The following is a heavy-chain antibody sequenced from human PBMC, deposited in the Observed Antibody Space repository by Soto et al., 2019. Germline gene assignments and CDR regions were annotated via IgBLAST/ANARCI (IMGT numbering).Heavy chain of an antibody. CDR3: ARHASSSWYTFEYYFDY. J-gene: IGHJ4*02. V-gene: IGHV4-59*08. CDR1: GGSISSYY. Sequence: SETLSLTCTVSGGSISSYYWSWIRQPPGKGLEWIGYIYYSGSTNYNPSLKSRVTISVDTSKNQFSLKLSSVTAADTAVYYCARHASSSWYTFEYYFDYWGQGTLVTVSS. CDR2: IYYSGST. D-gene: IGHD6-13*01.